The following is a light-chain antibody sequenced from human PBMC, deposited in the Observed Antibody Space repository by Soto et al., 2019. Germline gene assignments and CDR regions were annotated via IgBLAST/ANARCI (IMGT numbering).Light chain of an antibody. V-gene: IGKV3-15*01. CDR1: QSVRTN. CDR2: GAS. J-gene: IGKJ2*01. Sequence: EVVLTQSPATLPVSPGERATLSCWANQSVRTNLAWYQQKPGQAPRLLMYGASTRAAGFPARVSGSGSETEFALTISSLQSEDFAVYYCQQYDNWPYTFGQGTKLEIK. CDR3: QQYDNWPYT.